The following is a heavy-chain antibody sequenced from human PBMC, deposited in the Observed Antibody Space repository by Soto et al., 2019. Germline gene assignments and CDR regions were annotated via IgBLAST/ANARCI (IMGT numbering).Heavy chain of an antibody. D-gene: IGHD1-26*01. J-gene: IGHJ4*02. CDR1: GGSISSYY. Sequence: QVQLQESGPGLVKPSETLSLTCTVSGGSISSYYWSWIRQPPGKGLEWIGYIYYSGSTNYNPSLKSRVTISVDTSKNQFSLKLSSVTAADTAVXXXXXAMRGSYLRYFDYWGQGTLVTVSS. CDR2: IYYSGST. CDR3: XXAMRGSYLRYFDY. V-gene: IGHV4-59*01.